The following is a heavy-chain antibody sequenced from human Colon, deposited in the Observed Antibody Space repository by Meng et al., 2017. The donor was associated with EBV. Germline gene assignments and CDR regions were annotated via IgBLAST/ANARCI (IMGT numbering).Heavy chain of an antibody. CDR2: IYHSGST. V-gene: IGHV4-39*01. D-gene: IGHD3-10*01. Sequence: QLRHRRPGPCASPVPTFLPCTCSGCSISCSHYYCGGVRRPTGKGLQWIGTIYHSGSTSYNPSLQSRVTLFVDTSKNQFSLMLTSVTATDTAVYYCARRRGGSGRDCWGQGTLVTVS. CDR3: ARRRGGSGRDC. J-gene: IGHJ4*02. CDR1: GCSISCSHYY.